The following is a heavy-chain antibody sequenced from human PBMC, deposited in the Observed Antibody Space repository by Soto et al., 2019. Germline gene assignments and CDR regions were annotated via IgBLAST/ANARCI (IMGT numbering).Heavy chain of an antibody. J-gene: IGHJ1*01. CDR2: INWNSGSI. CDR3: VKDESINWYSGHFRH. Sequence: RRLSCAASGFTFDDYAMHWVRQVPGKGLEWVSGINWNSGSIGYGDSVKGRFAISRDNAKNSLHLQMNSLSAEDTAFYYCVKDESINWYSGHFRHWGQGTLVTVS. CDR1: GFTFDDYA. V-gene: IGHV3-9*01. D-gene: IGHD6-13*01.